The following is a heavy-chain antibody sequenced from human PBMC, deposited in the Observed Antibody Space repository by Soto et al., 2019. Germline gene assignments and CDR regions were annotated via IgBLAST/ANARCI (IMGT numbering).Heavy chain of an antibody. Sequence: SETLSLTCTVSGDSISNSDFYWAWNRQPPGKGLEWIGVIYHTGTTYNNPSLQSRVTMSVDTSTNQFSLKLASVTAGDSGVYFCARRAAAGLVFDLWGQGTLVTVSS. V-gene: IGHV4-39*01. CDR3: ARRAAAGLVFDL. CDR2: IYHTGTT. J-gene: IGHJ5*02. D-gene: IGHD6-25*01. CDR1: GDSISNSDFY.